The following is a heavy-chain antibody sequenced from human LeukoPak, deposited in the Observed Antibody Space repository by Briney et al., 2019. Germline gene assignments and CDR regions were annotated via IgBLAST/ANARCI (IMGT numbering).Heavy chain of an antibody. V-gene: IGHV1-2*06. J-gene: IGHJ4*02. CDR2: INPNSGGT. D-gene: IGHD3-22*01. CDR1: GYTFTGYY. CDR3: ARGRNSVYYFNVVAPSYFDY. Sequence: GASVKVSCKASGYTFTGYYMHWVRQAPGQGLEWMGRINPNSGGTNYAQEFQGRVTMTRDTSINTAYMDLSRLRSDDTAVYYCARGRNSVYYFNVVAPSYFDYWGQGTLVTVSS.